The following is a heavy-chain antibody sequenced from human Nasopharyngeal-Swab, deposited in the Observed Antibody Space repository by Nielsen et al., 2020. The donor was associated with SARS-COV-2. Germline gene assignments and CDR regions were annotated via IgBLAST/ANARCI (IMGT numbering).Heavy chain of an antibody. CDR1: GFTFSDYY. CDR3: AREYSSSSALLDY. D-gene: IGHD6-6*01. Sequence: GSLRLSCAASGFTFSDYYMSWIRQPPGKGLEWIGEINHSGSTNYNPSLKSRVTISVDTSKNQFSLKLSSVTAADTAVYYCAREYSSSSALLDYWGQGTLVTVSS. J-gene: IGHJ4*02. CDR2: INHSGST. V-gene: IGHV4-34*01.